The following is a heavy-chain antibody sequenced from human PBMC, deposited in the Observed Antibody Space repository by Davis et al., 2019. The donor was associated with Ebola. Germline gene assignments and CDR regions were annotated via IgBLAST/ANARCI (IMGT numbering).Heavy chain of an antibody. V-gene: IGHV1-69*04. J-gene: IGHJ6*04. CDR3: ARDGRITIFGVVSSAGYYGMDV. Sequence: SVKVSCKASGGTFSSYTISWVRQAPGQGLEWMGRIIPILGIANYAQKFQGRVTITADESTSTAYMELSSLRSEDTAVYYCARDGRITIFGVVSSAGYYGMDVWGKGTTVTVSS. CDR2: IIPILGIA. CDR1: GGTFSSYT. D-gene: IGHD3-3*01.